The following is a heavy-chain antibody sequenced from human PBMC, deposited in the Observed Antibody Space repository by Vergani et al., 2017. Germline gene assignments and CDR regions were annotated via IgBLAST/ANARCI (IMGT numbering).Heavy chain of an antibody. CDR1: GGSFSGYY. J-gene: IGHJ4*02. D-gene: IGHD3-9*01. CDR2: INHSGST. CDR3: ARGVYHYDILTGYYNVGYFDY. Sequence: QVQLQQWGAGLLKPSETLSLTCAVYGGSFSGYYWSWIRQPPGKGLEWIGEINHSGSTNYNPSLKSRVTISVDTSKNQFSLKLSSVTAADTAVYYCARGVYHYDILTGYYNVGYFDYRGQGTLVTVSS. V-gene: IGHV4-34*01.